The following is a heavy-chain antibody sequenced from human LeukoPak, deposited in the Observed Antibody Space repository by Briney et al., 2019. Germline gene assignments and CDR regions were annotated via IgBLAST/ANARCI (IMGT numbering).Heavy chain of an antibody. D-gene: IGHD3-22*01. Sequence: PGGSLRLSCAASGFTFSSYSMNWVRQAPGKGLEWVSSISSSSYIYYADSVKGRFTISRDNAKNSLYLQMNSLRAEDTAVYYCARGSDSSGSDAFDIWGQGTMVTVSS. CDR2: ISSSSYI. J-gene: IGHJ3*02. V-gene: IGHV3-21*01. CDR1: GFTFSSYS. CDR3: ARGSDSSGSDAFDI.